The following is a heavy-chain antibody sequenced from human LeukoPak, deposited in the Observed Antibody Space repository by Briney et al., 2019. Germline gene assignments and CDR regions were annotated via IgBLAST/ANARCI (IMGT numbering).Heavy chain of an antibody. D-gene: IGHD2-15*01. CDR1: GGSISSYY. CDR3: ARRIGLAPLGYYYYMDV. V-gene: IGHV4-59*01. Sequence: SETLSLTCTVSGGSISSYYWSWIRQPPGKGLEWIGYIYYSGSTNYSPSLKSRVTISVDTSKNQFSLKLSSVTAADTAVYYCARRIGLAPLGYYYYMDVWGKGTTVTVSS. J-gene: IGHJ6*03. CDR2: IYYSGST.